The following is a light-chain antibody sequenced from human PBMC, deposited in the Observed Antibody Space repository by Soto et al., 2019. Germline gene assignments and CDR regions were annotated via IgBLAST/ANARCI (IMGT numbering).Light chain of an antibody. CDR1: QSISSN. Sequence: EIVMTQSPATLSVSPGESATLSGRASQSISSNLAWYQQKPGQAPRLLMFRTSSRATGFPARFSGSGSGTEFNLTISSLQSEDFGVYYCQQYNNWPRATFGGGTKVDIK. CDR3: QQYNNWPRAT. J-gene: IGKJ4*01. CDR2: RTS. V-gene: IGKV3-15*01.